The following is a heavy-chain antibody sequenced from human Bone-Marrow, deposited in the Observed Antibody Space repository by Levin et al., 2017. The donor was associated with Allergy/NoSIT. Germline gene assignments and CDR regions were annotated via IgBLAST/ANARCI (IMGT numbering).Heavy chain of an antibody. J-gene: IGHJ4*02. CDR2: ISSSGDST. D-gene: IGHD3-22*01. CDR3: ARDPARGYYDSSGYSGDH. CDR1: GFSFWHYT. Sequence: QPGGSLRLSCAASGFSFWHYTMNWVHQAPGKGLEWVSCISSSGDSTYYADSVKGRFTISRDNAKNSLYLQLNRLRDEDTALYYCARDPARGYYDSSGYSGDHWGQGTLVTVSS. V-gene: IGHV3-48*02.